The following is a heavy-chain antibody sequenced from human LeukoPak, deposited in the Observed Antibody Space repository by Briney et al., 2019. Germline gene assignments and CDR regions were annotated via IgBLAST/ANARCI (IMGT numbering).Heavy chain of an antibody. J-gene: IGHJ5*02. D-gene: IGHD6-19*01. V-gene: IGHV3-23*01. CDR3: ANLPLGIAVAGTGTS. CDR1: GFTFSSYA. Sequence: GGSLRLSCAASGFTFSSYAMSWVRQAPGKGLEWVSAISGSGGSTYYADSVKGRFTISRDNSKNTLYLQMNSLRAEDTAVYYCANLPLGIAVAGTGTSWGRGTLVTVSS. CDR2: ISGSGGST.